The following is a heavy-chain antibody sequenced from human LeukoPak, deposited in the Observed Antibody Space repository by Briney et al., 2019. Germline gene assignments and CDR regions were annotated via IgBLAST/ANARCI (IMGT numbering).Heavy chain of an antibody. Sequence: SETLSLTCSVSGVSINSRYYDWWGWIRQPPGKGLEWIGSISSNGNTYYKPSLRTRVTISLDTSKNQFSLKLSSVTAADTAAYYCARDLMRGNEGFDYWGQGTLVPVSS. D-gene: IGHD2-8*01. CDR3: ARDLMRGNEGFDY. J-gene: IGHJ4*02. V-gene: IGHV4-39*07. CDR2: ISSNGNT. CDR1: GVSINSRYY.